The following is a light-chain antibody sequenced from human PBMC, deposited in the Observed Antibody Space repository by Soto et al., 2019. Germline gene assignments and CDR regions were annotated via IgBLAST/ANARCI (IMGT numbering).Light chain of an antibody. CDR3: QQSFSTPYI. CDR2: AAS. CDR1: QSVNDY. J-gene: IGKJ2*01. V-gene: IGKV1-39*01. Sequence: DFQVTQSPSSLSASVGDRVTITCRASQSVNDYLNWYQQRPGKAPRLLIYAASTLHSGVPSRFSGSGFGTDFSLTITSLQPEDFATYYCQQSFSTPYIFRQGTKLEIK.